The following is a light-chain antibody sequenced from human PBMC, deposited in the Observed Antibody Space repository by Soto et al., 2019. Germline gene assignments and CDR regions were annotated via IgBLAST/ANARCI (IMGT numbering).Light chain of an antibody. CDR1: SSDVGGYNY. J-gene: IGLJ2*01. CDR3: SSYTGSSTPLV. CDR2: DVS. V-gene: IGLV2-14*01. Sequence: QSALTQPASVSESPGQSITISCTGTSSDVGGYNYVSWYQQHPGKAPKLMIYDVSNRPSGVSNRFSGSKSGNTASLTISGLQAEDEADYYCSSYTGSSTPLVFGGGTKVTVL.